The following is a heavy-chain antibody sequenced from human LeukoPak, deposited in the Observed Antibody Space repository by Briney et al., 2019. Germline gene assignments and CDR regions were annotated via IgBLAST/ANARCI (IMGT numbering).Heavy chain of an antibody. J-gene: IGHJ4*02. V-gene: IGHV2-5*02. CDR3: AHRRGLGGVAGTGLFDY. D-gene: IGHD6-19*01. Sequence: SGPTLVNPTQTLTLTCTFSGFSLSTTGVGVGWIRQPLGKALEWLALIYWDDDKRYSPSLKSRLTITKDTSKNQVVLTMTNMDPVDTATYYCAHRRGLGGVAGTGLFDYWGQGTLVTVSS. CDR1: GFSLSTTGVG. CDR2: IYWDDDK.